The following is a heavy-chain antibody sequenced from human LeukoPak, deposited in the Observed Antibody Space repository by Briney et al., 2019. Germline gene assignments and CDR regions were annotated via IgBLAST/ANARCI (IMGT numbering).Heavy chain of an antibody. CDR3: AKDNRLRFLEWSYNWFDP. Sequence: GGSLRLSCAASGFTFNSYGMHWVRQAPGKGLEWVAVIWYGGSNKYYADSVKGRFTISRDNSKNTLYLQMNSLRAEDTAVYYCAKDNRLRFLEWSYNWFDPWGQGTLVTVSS. CDR1: GFTFNSYG. V-gene: IGHV3-30*02. D-gene: IGHD3-3*01. J-gene: IGHJ5*02. CDR2: IWYGGSNK.